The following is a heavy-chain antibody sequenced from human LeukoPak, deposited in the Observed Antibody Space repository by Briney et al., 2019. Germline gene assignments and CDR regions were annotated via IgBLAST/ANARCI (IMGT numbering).Heavy chain of an antibody. CDR1: GFTFSSYS. Sequence: PGGSLRLSCAASGFTFSSYSMNWVRQAPGKGLEWVSSISSSSSYIYYADSVKGRFTISRDNAKNSLYLQMNSLRAEDTAVYYCARDWAPNIVLMVYASYGHGMDVWGQGTTVTVSS. CDR3: ARDWAPNIVLMVYASYGHGMDV. V-gene: IGHV3-21*01. CDR2: ISSSSSYI. D-gene: IGHD2-8*01. J-gene: IGHJ6*02.